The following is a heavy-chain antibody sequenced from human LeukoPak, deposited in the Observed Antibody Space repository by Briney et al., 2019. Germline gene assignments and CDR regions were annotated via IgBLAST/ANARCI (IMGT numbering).Heavy chain of an antibody. Sequence: GRSLRLSCAASGFIFDDFGMSWVRQAPGKGLEWVSGINWNGGSTGYADSVKGRFTISRDNAKSSLYLQMNSLRAEDTALYYCAILTGYSSQWGQGTLVTVSS. V-gene: IGHV3-20*04. J-gene: IGHJ4*02. CDR1: GFIFDDFG. D-gene: IGHD6-13*01. CDR3: AILTGYSSQ. CDR2: INWNGGST.